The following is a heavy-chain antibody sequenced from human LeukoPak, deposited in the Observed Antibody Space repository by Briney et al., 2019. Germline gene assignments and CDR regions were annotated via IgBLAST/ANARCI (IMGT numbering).Heavy chain of an antibody. D-gene: IGHD5-24*01. CDR3: ARLGGTEMATHYFDY. Sequence: GGSRRLSCAASGFTFSSYSMNRVRQAPGKGLEWVSSISSSSSYIYYADSVKGRFTISRDNAKNSLYLQMNSLRAEDTAVYYCARLGGTEMATHYFDYWGQGTLVTVSS. J-gene: IGHJ4*02. V-gene: IGHV3-21*01. CDR1: GFTFSSYS. CDR2: ISSSSSYI.